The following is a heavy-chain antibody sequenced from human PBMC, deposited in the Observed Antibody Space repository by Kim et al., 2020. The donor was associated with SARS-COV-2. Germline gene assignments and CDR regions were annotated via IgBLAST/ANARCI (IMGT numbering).Heavy chain of an antibody. V-gene: IGHV1-2*02. D-gene: IGHD6-13*01. CDR3: ARPGIAAAGTDAAFDI. J-gene: IGHJ3*02. Sequence: ASVKVSCKASGYTFTGYYMHWVRQAPGQGLEWMGWINPNSGGTNYAQKFQGRVTMTRDTSISTAYMELSRLRSDDTAVYYCARPGIAAAGTDAAFDIWGQGTMVTVSS. CDR2: INPNSGGT. CDR1: GYTFTGYY.